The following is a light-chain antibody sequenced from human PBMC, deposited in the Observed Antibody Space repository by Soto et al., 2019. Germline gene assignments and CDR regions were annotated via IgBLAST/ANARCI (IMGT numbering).Light chain of an antibody. J-gene: IGKJ2*01. CDR2: GAS. Sequence: EIVLTQSPGTLSLSPGERATLSCRASQSVSSSYLAWYQQKPGQAPRLLIYGASSRATGIPDRFSGSGSATDFTLTISRLEPEDIAVYYCQQYGSSPYTFGQGTKLEIK. CDR3: QQYGSSPYT. V-gene: IGKV3-20*01. CDR1: QSVSSSY.